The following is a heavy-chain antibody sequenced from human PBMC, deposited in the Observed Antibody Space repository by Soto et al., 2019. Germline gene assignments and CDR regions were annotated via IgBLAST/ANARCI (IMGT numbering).Heavy chain of an antibody. Sequence: SVNGSCKASAGTFSSYAGSWVRQAPGQGLEWMGGIIPIFGTANYAQKFQGRVTITADESPSTAYMELSSLRSEDTAVYYCASGELFLLWTPYYPCAMDVSCQGTTV. V-gene: IGHV1-69*01. CDR3: ASGELFLLWTPYYPCAMDV. J-gene: IGHJ6*02. CDR2: IIPIFGTA. D-gene: IGHD3-10*01. CDR1: AGTFSSYA.